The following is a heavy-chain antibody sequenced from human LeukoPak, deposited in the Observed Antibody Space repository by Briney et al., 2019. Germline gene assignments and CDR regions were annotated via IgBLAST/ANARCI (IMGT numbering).Heavy chain of an antibody. J-gene: IGHJ6*03. V-gene: IGHV1-69*05. CDR3: ARVPPYFDHYYYYYMDV. D-gene: IGHD3-9*01. Sequence: SVKVSCKASGGTFSSYAISWVRQAPGQGLEWMGGIIPIFSTANYAQKFQGRVTITTDESTSTAYMELSSLRSEDTAVYYCARVPPYFDHYYYYYMDVWGKGTTVTVSS. CDR2: IIPIFSTA. CDR1: GGTFSSYA.